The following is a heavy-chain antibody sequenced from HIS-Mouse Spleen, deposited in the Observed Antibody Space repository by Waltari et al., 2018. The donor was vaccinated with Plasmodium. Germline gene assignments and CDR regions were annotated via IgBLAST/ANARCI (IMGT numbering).Heavy chain of an antibody. V-gene: IGHV3-74*01. Sequence: EVQLVESGGGLVQPGGSLRLSCAASGFTFSSYWMHWVRQAPGKGLVVGSRINSDGSSTRYADSVKGRFTISRDNAKNTLYLQMNSLRAEDTAVYYCARTIAAAGTGDAFDMWGQGTMVTVSS. D-gene: IGHD6-13*01. J-gene: IGHJ3*02. CDR1: GFTFSSYW. CDR2: INSDGSST. CDR3: ARTIAAAGTGDAFDM.